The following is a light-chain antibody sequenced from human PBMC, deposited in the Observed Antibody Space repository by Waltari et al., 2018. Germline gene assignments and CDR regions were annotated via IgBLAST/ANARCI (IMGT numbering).Light chain of an antibody. J-gene: IGLJ1*01. CDR1: RSDVGSYNL. Sequence: QSALTQPASVSGSPGQSITISCTGARSDVGSYNLVSWYRHHPGKAPKLVIYEVNRRPSGVSHRFSGSKSGNTASLTISGLQTEDEADYFCCSYAGSSTYVFGTGTKVTVL. CDR3: CSYAGSSTYV. CDR2: EVN. V-gene: IGLV2-23*02.